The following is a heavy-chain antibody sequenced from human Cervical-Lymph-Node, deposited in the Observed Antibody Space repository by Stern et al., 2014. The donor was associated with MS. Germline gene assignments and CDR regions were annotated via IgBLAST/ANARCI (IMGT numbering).Heavy chain of an antibody. J-gene: IGHJ4*02. CDR2: IYASGNT. V-gene: IGHV4-61*02. Sequence: VQLVESGPGLVKPSQTLSLTCTVSGGSVSTYNYYWTWIRQPAGKGLEWIGRIYASGNTNYNPSLKGRVTISLDTSRTQFSLKLTSVTAADTAVYYCATSGGRRGDFRDYWGQGTLVTVSS. CDR1: GGSVSTYNYY. D-gene: IGHD4-17*01. CDR3: ATSGGRRGDFRDY.